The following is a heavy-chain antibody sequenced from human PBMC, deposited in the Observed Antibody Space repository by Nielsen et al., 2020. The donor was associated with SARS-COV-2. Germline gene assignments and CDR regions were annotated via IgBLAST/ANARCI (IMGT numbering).Heavy chain of an antibody. CDR1: GGSISSYY. D-gene: IGHD3-10*01. J-gene: IGHJ4*02. CDR2: IYYSGST. Sequence: SETLSLTCTVSGGSISSYYWSWIRQPPGKGLEWIGYIYYSGSTNYNPSLKSRVTISVDTSKNQFSLKLSSVTAADTAVYYCARDGFWAPFDCWGQGTLVTVSS. V-gene: IGHV4-59*01. CDR3: ARDGFWAPFDC.